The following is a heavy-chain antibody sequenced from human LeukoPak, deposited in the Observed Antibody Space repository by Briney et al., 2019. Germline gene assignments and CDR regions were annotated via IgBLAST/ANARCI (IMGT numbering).Heavy chain of an antibody. CDR1: GGSISSGDYY. D-gene: IGHD4-11*01. CDR3: ATYMTTDQYLDF. V-gene: IGHV4-30-4*08. Sequence: PSETLSLTCTVSGGSISSGDYYWSWIRQPPGKGLEWIGFIYYSGTTYYNPSLKSRLTISVDTSKNQFSLKLSSVTAADTAVYYCATYMTTDQYLDFWGQGTLVTVSS. CDR2: IYYSGTT. J-gene: IGHJ4*02.